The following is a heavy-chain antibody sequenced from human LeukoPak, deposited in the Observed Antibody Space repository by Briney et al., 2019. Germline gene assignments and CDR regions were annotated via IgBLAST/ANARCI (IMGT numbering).Heavy chain of an antibody. CDR2: ISSSSSTI. CDR1: GFTISSYS. CDR3: AKDLSDYASYYYYGMDV. V-gene: IGHV3-48*01. J-gene: IGHJ6*02. Sequence: QAGGSLRLSCAASGFTISSYSMNWVRQAPGKGLEWVSYISSSSSTIYYADSVKGRFTISRDNSKNTLYLQMNSLRAEDTAVYYCAKDLSDYASYYYYGMDVWGQGTTVTVSS. D-gene: IGHD4-17*01.